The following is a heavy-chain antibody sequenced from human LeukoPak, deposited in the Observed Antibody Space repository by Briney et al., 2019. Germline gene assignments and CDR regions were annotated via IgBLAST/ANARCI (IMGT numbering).Heavy chain of an antibody. J-gene: IGHJ4*02. CDR3: ASVGIKAAVPSDY. Sequence: SETLSHTCTVSGGSISSSSYYWGWIRQPPGKGLEWIGSIYYSGSTYYNLSLKSRVTISVDTSKNQFSLKLTSVTAADTAVYFCASVGIKAAVPSDYWDQGTLVTVSS. CDR2: IYYSGST. V-gene: IGHV4-39*07. D-gene: IGHD6-13*01. CDR1: GGSISSSSYY.